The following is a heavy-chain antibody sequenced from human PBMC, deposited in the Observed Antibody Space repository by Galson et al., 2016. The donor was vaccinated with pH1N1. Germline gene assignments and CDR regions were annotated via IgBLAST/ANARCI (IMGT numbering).Heavy chain of an antibody. J-gene: IGHJ5*02. CDR3: ARDTGA. CDR1: GVTVSNNY. D-gene: IGHD7-27*01. V-gene: IGHV3-53*01. Sequence: SLRLSCAASGVTVSNNYMSWVRQAPGKGLEWVSCIYSGGDTYYADSVKGRFTVSRDSSKNTVYHQMNSLRAEDTAVYYCARDTGAWGQGTLVTVSS. CDR2: IYSGGDT.